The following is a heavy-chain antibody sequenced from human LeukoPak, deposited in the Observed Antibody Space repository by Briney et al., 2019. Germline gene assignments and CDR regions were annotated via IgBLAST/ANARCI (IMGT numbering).Heavy chain of an antibody. Sequence: SVKVSCKASGGTFSSYAISWVRQAPGQGLEWMGRIIPIFGTANYAQKFQGRVTITTDESTSSAYMELSSLRSEDTAVYYCARGDYPYYYYYYMDVWGKGTTVTVSS. J-gene: IGHJ6*03. CDR3: ARGDYPYYYYYYMDV. CDR1: GGTFSSYA. CDR2: IIPIFGTA. V-gene: IGHV1-69*05. D-gene: IGHD4-17*01.